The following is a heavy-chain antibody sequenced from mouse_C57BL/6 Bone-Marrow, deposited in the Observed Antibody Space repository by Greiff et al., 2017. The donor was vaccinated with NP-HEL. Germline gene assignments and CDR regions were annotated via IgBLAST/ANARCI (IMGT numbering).Heavy chain of an antibody. Sequence: VKLQESGAELVKPGASVKMSCKASGYTFTSYWITWVKQRPGQGLEWIGDIYPGSGSTNYNEKFKSKATLTVDTSSSTAYMQLSSLTSEDSAVYYCARMITTRYYAMDYWGQGTSVTVSS. CDR3: ARMITTRYYAMDY. CDR2: IYPGSGST. CDR1: GYTFTSYW. D-gene: IGHD2-4*01. J-gene: IGHJ4*01. V-gene: IGHV1-55*01.